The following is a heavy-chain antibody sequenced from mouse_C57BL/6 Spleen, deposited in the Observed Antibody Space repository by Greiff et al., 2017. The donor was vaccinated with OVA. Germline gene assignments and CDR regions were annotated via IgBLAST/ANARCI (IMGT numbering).Heavy chain of an antibody. CDR2: INYDGSST. V-gene: IGHV5-16*01. Sequence: EVKVVESEGGLVQPGSSMKLSCTASGFTFSAYYMAWVRQVPEKGLEWVANINYDGSSTYYLDSLKSRFIISRDNAKNILYLQMSSLKSEDTATYDCARDHGLHWYFDVWGTGTTVTVSS. CDR3: ARDHGLHWYFDV. D-gene: IGHD1-1*01. CDR1: GFTFSAYY. J-gene: IGHJ1*03.